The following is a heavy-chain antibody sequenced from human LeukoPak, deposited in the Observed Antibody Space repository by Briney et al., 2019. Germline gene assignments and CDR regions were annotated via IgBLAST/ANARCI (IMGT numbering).Heavy chain of an antibody. CDR2: ISSSSTYI. J-gene: IGHJ4*02. CDR1: GFTFSSYG. Sequence: GGSLRLSCAASGFTFSSYGMNWVRQAPGKGLEWVSSISSSSTYIYFADSVKGRFTISRDSAKNSLYLQLNSLRAEDTAVYYCARGAGYYFDYWGQGTLVTVSS. V-gene: IGHV3-21*01. CDR3: ARGAGYYFDY.